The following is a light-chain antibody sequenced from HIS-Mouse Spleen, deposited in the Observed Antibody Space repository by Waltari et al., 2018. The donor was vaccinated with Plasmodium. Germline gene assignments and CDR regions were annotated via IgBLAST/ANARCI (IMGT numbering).Light chain of an antibody. V-gene: IGLV2-8*01. J-gene: IGLJ2*01. CDR3: SSYAGSNNLV. CDR2: EVS. Sequence: QSALTQPPSASGSPGQSVTISCTGTSSDVGGYNYVSWYQQHPGKAPKLTIYEVSKRPSGVPDRFSGSKAGNTASLTGSGLQAEDEADYYCSSYAGSNNLVFGGGTKLTVL. CDR1: SSDVGGYNY.